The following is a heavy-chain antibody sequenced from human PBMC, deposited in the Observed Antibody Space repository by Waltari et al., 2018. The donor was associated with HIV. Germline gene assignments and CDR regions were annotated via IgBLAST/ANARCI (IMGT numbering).Heavy chain of an antibody. V-gene: IGHV3-7*01. CDR1: GFNFATYW. CDR2: IKLDGSET. CDR3: ARDSYGGDF. D-gene: IGHD4-17*01. J-gene: IGHJ4*02. Sequence: VSMRLSCEGFGFNFATYWMTWGRQAPGRGLEWVANIKLDGSETHFVDSVKGRFTVSRDNAKNSVYLQMNGLRVDDTAVYYCARDSYGGDFWGQGTLVTVSS.